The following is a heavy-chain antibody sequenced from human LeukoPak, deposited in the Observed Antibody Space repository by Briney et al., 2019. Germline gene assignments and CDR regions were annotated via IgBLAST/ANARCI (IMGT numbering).Heavy chain of an antibody. CDR2: IGYDGSNK. CDR3: AKESATKYYFDY. D-gene: IGHD5-24*01. J-gene: IGHJ4*02. CDR1: GFTFSSYG. Sequence: GGSLRLSCAASGFTFSSYGMHWVRQAPGKGLERVAVIGYDGSNKYYADSVKGRFTISRDNSKNTLYLQMNSLRAEDTAVYYCAKESATKYYFDYWGQGTLVTVSS. V-gene: IGHV3-33*06.